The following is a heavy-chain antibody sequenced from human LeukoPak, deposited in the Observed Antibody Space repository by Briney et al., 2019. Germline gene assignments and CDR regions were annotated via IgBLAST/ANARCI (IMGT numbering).Heavy chain of an antibody. V-gene: IGHV1-69*01. CDR3: ARSQGYSYGSSY. CDR2: IVPILGTA. J-gene: IGHJ4*02. CDR1: GGSFGRYA. Sequence: SVTVSCTAPGGSFGRYAVSWVRQAPGQGLEWMGGIVPILGTANYAQKFQGRVTITADDSTGTAYMELTSLRSADTAVYYCARSQGYSYGSSYWGQGTLVTVSS. D-gene: IGHD5-18*01.